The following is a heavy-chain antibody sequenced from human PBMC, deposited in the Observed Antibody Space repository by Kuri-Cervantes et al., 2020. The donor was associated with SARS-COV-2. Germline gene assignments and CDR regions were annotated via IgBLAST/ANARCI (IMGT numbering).Heavy chain of an antibody. J-gene: IGHJ4*02. Sequence: GESLKISCAASGFTFSSYAMNWVRQAPGRWLEWVSAISGSGGSTYYAESVKGRFTISRDNSKNTLYLQVISLRAEDTALYYCAKDYFSDTSNYFDYWGQRALVTVSS. CDR3: AKDYFSDTSNYFDY. CDR2: ISGSGGST. V-gene: IGHV3-23*01. D-gene: IGHD3-3*01. CDR1: GFTFSSYA.